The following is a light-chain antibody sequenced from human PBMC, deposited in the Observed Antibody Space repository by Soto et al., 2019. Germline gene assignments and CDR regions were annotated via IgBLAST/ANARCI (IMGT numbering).Light chain of an antibody. Sequence: QSALTQPASVSGSPGQSITISCTGTSSDVGGYNYVSWYQQHPGKAPKLMIYDVSNRPSGVSNRFSGSKSGNTASLTISGLQAEDEADYYGSSYTSISNPVVFGGGTKLTVL. CDR1: SSDVGGYNY. CDR2: DVS. CDR3: SSYTSISNPVV. J-gene: IGLJ2*01. V-gene: IGLV2-14*01.